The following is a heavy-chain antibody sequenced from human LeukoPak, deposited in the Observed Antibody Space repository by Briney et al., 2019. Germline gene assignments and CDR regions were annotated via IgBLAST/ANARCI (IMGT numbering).Heavy chain of an antibody. V-gene: IGHV4-34*01. CDR2: INHSGST. Sequence: SETLSLTCAVYGGSFNNFYWTWIRQPPGKGLEWIGEINHSGSTNYNPSLKSRVTISVDTSKNQFSLKLSSVTAADTAVYYCVRDRRVRGFDFWGQGTVVSVSS. J-gene: IGHJ3*01. CDR3: VRDRRVRGFDF. CDR1: GGSFNNFY. D-gene: IGHD2-21*01.